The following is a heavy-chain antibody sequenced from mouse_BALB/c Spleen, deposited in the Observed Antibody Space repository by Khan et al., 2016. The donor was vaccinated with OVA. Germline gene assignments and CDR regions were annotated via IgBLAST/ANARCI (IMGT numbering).Heavy chain of an antibody. CDR2: IYPFNDDT. V-gene: IGHV1S136*01. Sequence: VRLQQSGPELVKPGASVKMSCKASGYTFTSYVMHWVKQKPGQGIEWVGYIYPFNDDTKYNEKFKGKATLTSDKSSSTAYMELSSLTSEDSAVYFGAKNYRSDRYCDYWGQGTTLTVSS. D-gene: IGHD2-14*01. J-gene: IGHJ2*01. CDR1: GYTFTSYV. CDR3: AKNYRSDRYCDY.